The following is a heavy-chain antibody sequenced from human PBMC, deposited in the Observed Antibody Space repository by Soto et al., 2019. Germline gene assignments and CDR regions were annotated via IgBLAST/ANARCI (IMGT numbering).Heavy chain of an antibody. D-gene: IGHD2-2*01. CDR1: GGSISSYY. CDR2: IYYSGST. CDR3: ARHHGVVPAAINY. V-gene: IGHV4-59*08. J-gene: IGHJ4*02. Sequence: SETLSLTCTVSGGSISSYYWSWIRQPPGKGLEWIGYIYYSGSTSYNPSLKSRVTISVDTSKNQFSLKLSSVTAADTAVYYCARHHGVVPAAINYWGQGTLVTVS.